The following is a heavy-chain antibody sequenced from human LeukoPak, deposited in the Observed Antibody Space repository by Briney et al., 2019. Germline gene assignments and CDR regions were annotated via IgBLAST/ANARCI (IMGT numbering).Heavy chain of an antibody. V-gene: IGHV4-39*02. D-gene: IGHD4-23*01. J-gene: IGHJ4*02. CDR2: IYYSGST. CDR1: GGSISSSSYY. CDR3: ARDYGGHFDY. Sequence: SESLSLTCTVSGGSISSSSYYWGWIRQPPGKGLEWIGCIYYSGSTYYNPSLKSRVSISVDTSKNQFPLKLSSVTDADTAVYYCARDYGGHFDYWGQGTLVTVSS.